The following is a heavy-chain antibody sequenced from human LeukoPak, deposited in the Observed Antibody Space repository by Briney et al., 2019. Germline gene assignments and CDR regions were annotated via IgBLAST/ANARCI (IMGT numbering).Heavy chain of an antibody. CDR3: ARDRGYGVVAATLFFSGFDP. D-gene: IGHD2-15*01. J-gene: IGHJ5*02. Sequence: GASVKVSCKASGYTFTGYYMHWVRQAPGQGLEWMGWINPNSGGTNYAQKFQGRVTMTRDTSISTAYMELSRLRSDDTAVYYCARDRGYGVVAATLFFSGFDPWGQGTLVTVSS. CDR1: GYTFTGYY. CDR2: INPNSGGT. V-gene: IGHV1-2*02.